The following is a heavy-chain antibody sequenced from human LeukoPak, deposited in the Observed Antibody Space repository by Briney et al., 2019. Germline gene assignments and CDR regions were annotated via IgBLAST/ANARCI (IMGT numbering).Heavy chain of an antibody. CDR2: IYPGDSDT. CDR1: GYNFTSYW. D-gene: IGHD3-3*01. Sequence: GESLQISCQGAGYNFTSYWIGWGRQLPGKGVEWMGIIYPGDSDTRYGPSFQGQVTISADKSNSTAYLQWSSLKASDTAMYYCARLHITIFGVVTPGDYWGQGTLVTVSS. J-gene: IGHJ4*02. V-gene: IGHV5-51*01. CDR3: ARLHITIFGVVTPGDY.